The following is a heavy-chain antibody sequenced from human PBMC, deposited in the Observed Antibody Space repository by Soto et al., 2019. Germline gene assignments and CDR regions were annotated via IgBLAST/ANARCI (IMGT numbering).Heavy chain of an antibody. CDR3: ARLPQYSSSSSPFEYFQH. J-gene: IGHJ1*01. D-gene: IGHD6-13*01. V-gene: IGHV3-7*01. Sequence: GGSLRLSCAASGFTFSSYWMSWVRQAPGKGLEWVANIKQDGSEKYYVDSVKGRFTISRDNAKNSLYLQMNSLRAEDTAVYYCARLPQYSSSSSPFEYFQHWGQGTLVTVSS. CDR2: IKQDGSEK. CDR1: GFTFSSYW.